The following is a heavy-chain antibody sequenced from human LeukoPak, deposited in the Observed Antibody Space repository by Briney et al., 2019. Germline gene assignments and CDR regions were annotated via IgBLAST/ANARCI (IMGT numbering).Heavy chain of an antibody. CDR2: INSDGSST. D-gene: IGHD6-19*01. Sequence: QAGGSLRLSCAASGFTFSSYWMHWVRQAPGKGLVWVSRINSDGSSTSYADSVKGRFTISRDNSKNTLYLQMNSLRAEDTAVYYCAKTVPGYSSGWYPYWGQGTLVTVSS. J-gene: IGHJ4*02. CDR1: GFTFSSYW. CDR3: AKTVPGYSSGWYPY. V-gene: IGHV3-74*01.